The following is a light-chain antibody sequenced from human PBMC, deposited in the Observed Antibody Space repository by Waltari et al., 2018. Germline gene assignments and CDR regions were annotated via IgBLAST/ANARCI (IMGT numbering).Light chain of an antibody. CDR1: QSVLYSSNNKNY. CDR3: HQYYNIPFT. CDR2: WAS. Sequence: DIVMTQSPDSLAVSLGERATINCKSSQSVLYSSNNKNYLAWYQQKPGQPPKLLIYWASTRESGVTDRLSGSGSGTDFTLTISSLQAEDVAVYYCHQYYNIPFTFGPGTKVDIK. J-gene: IGKJ3*01. V-gene: IGKV4-1*01.